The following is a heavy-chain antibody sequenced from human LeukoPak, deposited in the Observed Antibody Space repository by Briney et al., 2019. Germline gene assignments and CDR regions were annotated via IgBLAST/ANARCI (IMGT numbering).Heavy chain of an antibody. CDR3: ARLYSGSYFDC. Sequence: PGGSLRLSCAASGFSFNSYEVTWVRQAPGKGLEWVSYISGGGDTIYYADSVRGRFTISRDNAKNSLYLQMNSLSAEDTAVYHCARLYSGSYFDCWGQGTLVTVSS. CDR2: ISGGGDTI. J-gene: IGHJ4*02. V-gene: IGHV3-48*03. CDR1: GFSFNSYE. D-gene: IGHD1-26*01.